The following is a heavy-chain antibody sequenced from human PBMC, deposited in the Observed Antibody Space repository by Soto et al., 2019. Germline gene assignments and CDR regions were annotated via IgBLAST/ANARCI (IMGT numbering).Heavy chain of an antibody. V-gene: IGHV1-69*02. CDR1: GGTFSSYT. D-gene: IGHD2-15*01. J-gene: IGHJ5*02. CDR3: AGDLFSSFDP. CDR2: IIPILGIA. Sequence: QVQLVQSGAEVKKPGSSVKVSCKASGGTFSSYTISWVRQAPGQGLEWMGRIIPILGIANNAQKFQGRVTITADQSPSTAYVELSSVRAEDTAVYFCAGDLFSSFDPWGQGTLVAVSS.